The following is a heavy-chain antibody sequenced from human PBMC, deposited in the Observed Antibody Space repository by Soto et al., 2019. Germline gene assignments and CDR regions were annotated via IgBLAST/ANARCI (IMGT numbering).Heavy chain of an antibody. Sequence: ASVKVSCKASGYTFTSYGISWVRQAPGQGLEWMGWISAYNGNTNYAQKLQGRVTMTTDTSTSTAYMELRSLRSDDTAVYYCARASQLVHWLYGMDVWGQGTTVTVSS. CDR1: GYTFTSYG. V-gene: IGHV1-18*01. CDR2: ISAYNGNT. CDR3: ARASQLVHWLYGMDV. D-gene: IGHD6-13*01. J-gene: IGHJ6*02.